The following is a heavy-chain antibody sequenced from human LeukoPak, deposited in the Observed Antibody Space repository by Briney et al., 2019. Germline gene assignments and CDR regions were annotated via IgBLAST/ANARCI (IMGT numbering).Heavy chain of an antibody. J-gene: IGHJ4*02. CDR1: GFTFSDYY. D-gene: IGHD6-19*01. Sequence: GGSLRLSCAASGFTFSDYYMSWIRQAPGKGLEWVSYISSSGSTIYYADSVKGRFTISRDNAKNSLYLQMNSLRAEDTAVYYCAGTAVAGRRYFSYDYWGQGTLVTVSS. V-gene: IGHV3-11*04. CDR2: ISSSGSTI. CDR3: AGTAVAGRRYFSYDY.